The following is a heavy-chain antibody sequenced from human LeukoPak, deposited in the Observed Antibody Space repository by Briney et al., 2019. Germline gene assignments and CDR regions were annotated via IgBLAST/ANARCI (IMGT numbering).Heavy chain of an antibody. CDR1: GFTFSTYA. Sequence: GGSLRLSCAASGFTFSTYAMSWVRQAPGKGLEWVSAISGSGGSTYSADSVKGRFTISRDNSKYTLYLQMNSLRAEDTAVYYCAKEGYGDYADPRMYYFDYWGQGTLVTVSS. CDR3: AKEGYGDYADPRMYYFDY. CDR2: ISGSGGST. J-gene: IGHJ4*02. D-gene: IGHD4-17*01. V-gene: IGHV3-23*01.